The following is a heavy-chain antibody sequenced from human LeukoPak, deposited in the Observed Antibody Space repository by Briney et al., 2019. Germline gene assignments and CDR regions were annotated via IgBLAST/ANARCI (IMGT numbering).Heavy chain of an antibody. J-gene: IGHJ4*02. CDR2: INHNGTEK. CDR1: GFTFNTFW. D-gene: IGHD3-16*01. CDR3: ARDGGDLWPLDE. V-gene: IGHV3-7*01. Sequence: GGSLRLSCAAPGFTFNTFWMTWVRQAPGKGLEWVANINHNGTEKYYMDSVGGRFTISRDNAKNSLSLEMKSLRLDDTAVYYCARDGGDLWPLDEWGRGTLVTVSS.